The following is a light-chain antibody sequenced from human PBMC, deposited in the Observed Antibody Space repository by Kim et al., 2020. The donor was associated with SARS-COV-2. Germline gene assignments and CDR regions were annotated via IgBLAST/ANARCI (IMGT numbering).Light chain of an antibody. Sequence: SASVGDRVTITGRASQSVSSYLNWYQQRPGKAPMLLIYAASGLQSGVPSRFSGSGSGTDFTLTISSLQPEDFATYYCQQSYSTPYTFGQGTKLEI. CDR1: QSVSSY. V-gene: IGKV1-39*01. CDR2: AAS. CDR3: QQSYSTPYT. J-gene: IGKJ2*01.